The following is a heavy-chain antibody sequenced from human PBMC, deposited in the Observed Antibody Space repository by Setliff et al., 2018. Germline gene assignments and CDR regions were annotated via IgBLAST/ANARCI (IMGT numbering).Heavy chain of an antibody. Sequence: NPSETLSLTCTVSGGSISSSSYYWGWIRQPPGKGLEWIGSIYYSGSTYYNPSLKSRVTISLDTSKNQFSLKLSSVTAADTAVYYCARDTWDSSGYYYVYHDAFDIWGQGTMVTVSS. D-gene: IGHD3-22*01. V-gene: IGHV4-39*07. CDR3: ARDTWDSSGYYYVYHDAFDI. CDR2: IYYSGST. CDR1: GGSISSSSYY. J-gene: IGHJ3*02.